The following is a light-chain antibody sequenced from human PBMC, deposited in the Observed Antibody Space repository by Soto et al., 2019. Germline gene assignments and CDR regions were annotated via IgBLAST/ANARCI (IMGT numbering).Light chain of an antibody. Sequence: DIVMTQSPDSLAVSLGERATINCRSSQSLVHKTNYKNYLAWYQQKPGQPPKVLIYWATTREAGVPDRVSGSGSGTDFTLTISGLQTEDVAVYYCQQFYGSPWTFGQGTKVDIK. CDR2: WAT. V-gene: IGKV4-1*01. J-gene: IGKJ1*01. CDR1: QSLVHKTNYKNY. CDR3: QQFYGSPWT.